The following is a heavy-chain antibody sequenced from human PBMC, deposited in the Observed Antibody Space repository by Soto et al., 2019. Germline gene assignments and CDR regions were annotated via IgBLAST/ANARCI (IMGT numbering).Heavy chain of an antibody. D-gene: IGHD2-8*02. CDR2: ICWDDDK. Sequence: SGPTLVNPTQTLTLTCSFSGFSLATSGVGVGLVRQSPEKTLEWLALICWDDDKRYSPSLRSRLTIAKDTSKHQAVLTLTNVEPVDTATYYCARILTATGGHFDSWGQGALVTVSS. V-gene: IGHV2-5*02. CDR1: GFSLATSGVG. J-gene: IGHJ4*02. CDR3: ARILTATGGHFDS.